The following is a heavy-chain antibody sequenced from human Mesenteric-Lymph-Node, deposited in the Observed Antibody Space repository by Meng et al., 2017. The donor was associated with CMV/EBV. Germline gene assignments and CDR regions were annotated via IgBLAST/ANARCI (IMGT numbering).Heavy chain of an antibody. Sequence: SETLSLTCTVSGGSISSYYWNWIRQPPGKGLEWIGYIYYSGSTNYNPSLKSRVTISVDMSKNRFSLKLTSMTAADTAVYYCARTPFNSYDSSGYCMDVWGQGTTVTVSS. CDR3: ARTPFNSYDSSGYCMDV. J-gene: IGHJ6*02. CDR1: GGSISSYY. CDR2: IYYSGST. D-gene: IGHD3-22*01. V-gene: IGHV4-59*12.